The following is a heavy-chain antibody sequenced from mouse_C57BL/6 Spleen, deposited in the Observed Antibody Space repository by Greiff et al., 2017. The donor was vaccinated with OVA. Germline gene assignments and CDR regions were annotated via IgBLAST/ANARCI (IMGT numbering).Heavy chain of an antibody. CDR1: GYTFTEYT. CDR3: ARHEEALYYDYWYFDV. J-gene: IGHJ1*03. V-gene: IGHV1-62-2*01. Sequence: QVQLKQSGAELVKPGASVKLSCKASGYTFTEYTIHWVKQRSGQGLEWIGWFYPGSGSIKYNEKFKDKATLTADKSSSTVYMELSRLTSEDSAVYFCARHEEALYYDYWYFDVWGTGTTVTVSS. CDR2: FYPGSGSI. D-gene: IGHD2-4*01.